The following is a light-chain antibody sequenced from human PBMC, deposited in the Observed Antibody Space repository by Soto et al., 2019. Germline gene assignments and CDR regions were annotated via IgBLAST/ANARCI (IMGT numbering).Light chain of an antibody. J-gene: IGLJ2*01. CDR1: SSDVGYYNY. V-gene: IGLV2-14*01. CDR2: EVS. Sequence: QSALTQPASVSGSPGQSITISCTGTSSDVGYYNYVSWYQQHPGKAPKLMIYEVSDRPSGVSNRFSGSKPGNTASLTISGLQAEDEADYYCSSYTRSSTLVFGGGTKVTVL. CDR3: SSYTRSSTLV.